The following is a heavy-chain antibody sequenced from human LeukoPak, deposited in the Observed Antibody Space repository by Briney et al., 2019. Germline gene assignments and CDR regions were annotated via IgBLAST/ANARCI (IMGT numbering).Heavy chain of an antibody. CDR3: ARAHSGSPSYYMDV. D-gene: IGHD3-10*01. Sequence: PGGSLRLSCAASSFTFSSYWMTWVRQAPGKGLEWVANIKEDGSKTFYVDSVKGRFTISRDNAKNSLYLQMNSLRAEDTALYYCARAHSGSPSYYMDVWGKGTTVTVSS. CDR2: IKEDGSKT. CDR1: SFTFSSYW. V-gene: IGHV3-7*03. J-gene: IGHJ6*03.